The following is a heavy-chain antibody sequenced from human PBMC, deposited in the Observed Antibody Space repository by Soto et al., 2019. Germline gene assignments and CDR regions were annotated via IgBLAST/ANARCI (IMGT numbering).Heavy chain of an antibody. CDR3: ARDSEQWLVGSFYYGMDV. J-gene: IGHJ6*02. V-gene: IGHV1-69*01. CDR2: IIPIFGTA. D-gene: IGHD6-19*01. Sequence: QVQLVQSGAEVKKPGSSVKVSCKASGGTFSSYAISWVRQAPVQGLEWMGGIIPIFGTANYAQKFQGRVTITADESTSTAYMELSSLRSEDTAVYYCARDSEQWLVGSFYYGMDVWGQGTTVTVSS. CDR1: GGTFSSYA.